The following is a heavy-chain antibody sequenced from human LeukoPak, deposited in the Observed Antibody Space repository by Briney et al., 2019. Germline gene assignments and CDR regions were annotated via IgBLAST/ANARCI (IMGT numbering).Heavy chain of an antibody. CDR2: VKTTSDGGTT. CDR3: MTGLGSY. CDR1: EYPFKDSH. D-gene: IGHD3-16*01. Sequence: GGSLRLSCVVSEYPFKDSHMSWVRQAPGKGLEWIGRVKTTSDGGTTDYIAPVRGRFTISRGDAENTVYLQMNSLKTEDTAMYYCMTGLGSYWGQGTLVTVSP. V-gene: IGHV3-15*01. J-gene: IGHJ4*02.